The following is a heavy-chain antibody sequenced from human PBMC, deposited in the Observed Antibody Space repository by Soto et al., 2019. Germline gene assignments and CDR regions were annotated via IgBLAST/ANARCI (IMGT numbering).Heavy chain of an antibody. CDR1: GFIFGNYA. D-gene: IGHD2-21*01. CDR3: ARRAGGAVVWYYDL. Sequence: EEQLLESGGGVVQRGGSLRLSCAASGFIFGNYAMTWVRQAPGKGLEWVSRISGRGGSTYYADSVKGRLTMSRDNSKNTLYLQMNSLSAEDTAIYYWARRAGGAVVWYYDLWGRGTLVTV. CDR2: ISGRGGST. V-gene: IGHV3-23*01. J-gene: IGHJ2*01.